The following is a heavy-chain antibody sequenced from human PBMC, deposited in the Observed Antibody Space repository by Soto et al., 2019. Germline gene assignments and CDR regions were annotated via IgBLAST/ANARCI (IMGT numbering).Heavy chain of an antibody. J-gene: IGHJ4*02. D-gene: IGHD6-19*01. Sequence: SETLSLTCTVSGGSISSSSYYWGWIRQPPGKGLEWIGSIYYSGSTYYNPSLKSRVTISVDTSKNQFSLKLSSVTAADTAVYYCARQPRTPYYSSGWSRGGAFDYWGQGTLVTVS. CDR2: IYYSGST. CDR3: ARQPRTPYYSSGWSRGGAFDY. V-gene: IGHV4-39*01. CDR1: GGSISSSSYY.